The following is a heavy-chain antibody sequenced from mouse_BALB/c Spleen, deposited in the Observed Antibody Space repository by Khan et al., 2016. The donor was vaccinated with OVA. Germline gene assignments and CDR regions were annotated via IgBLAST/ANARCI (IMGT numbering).Heavy chain of an antibody. Sequence: QVQLQQSGAELVKPGASVKFSCKASGYTFTSYYLYWVKQRPGQGLEWIGGINPSDGGTNFNEKFKSKATLTVDKSSSTAYMQLSSLTSEDSAVYYCTSSRWAAFAYWCRETLVTVPA. CDR3: TSSRWAAFAY. CDR2: INPSDGGT. J-gene: IGHJ3*01. CDR1: GYTFTSYY. V-gene: IGHV1S81*02. D-gene: IGHD1-1*02.